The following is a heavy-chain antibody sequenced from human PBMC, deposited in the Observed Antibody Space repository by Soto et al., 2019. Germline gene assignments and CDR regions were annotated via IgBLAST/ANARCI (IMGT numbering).Heavy chain of an antibody. CDR3: ASATSIAVAGKET. CDR1: GDTVTKYG. Sequence: QVQLVQSGGEVKKPGASVEVSCKASGDTVTKYGISWVRQAPGQGLEWLGWISFYNGHTNYALKFQDRITFTTDTSTSTASMELRSLTSDGTAVYYCASATSIAVAGKETWGQGTLVTVSS. D-gene: IGHD6-19*01. CDR2: ISFYNGHT. V-gene: IGHV1-18*01. J-gene: IGHJ4*02.